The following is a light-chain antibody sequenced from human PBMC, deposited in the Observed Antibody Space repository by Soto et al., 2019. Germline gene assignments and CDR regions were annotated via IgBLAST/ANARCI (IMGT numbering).Light chain of an antibody. J-gene: IGLJ1*01. CDR3: SSYTSSSTLLYV. CDR1: SSDVGGYNY. V-gene: IGLV2-14*01. CDR2: DVS. Sequence: QSVLTQPASVSGSPGQSITSSCTGTSSDVGGYNYVSWYQQHPGKAPKLMIYDVSNRPSGVSNRFSGSKSGNTASLTISGLQAEDEADYYCSSYTSSSTLLYVFGTGPKDTVL.